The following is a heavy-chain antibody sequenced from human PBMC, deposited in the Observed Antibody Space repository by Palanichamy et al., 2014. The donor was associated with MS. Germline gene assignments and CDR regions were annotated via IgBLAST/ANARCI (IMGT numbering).Heavy chain of an antibody. V-gene: IGHV4-61*02. CDR2: ISASGST. CDR3: EKNVAGSFDN. CDR1: GGSISSGSYY. Sequence: QVQLQESGPGLVKPSQTLSLTCTVSGGSISSGSYYWSWTRQPAGKGLEWIGRISASGSTNYNPSLWSRVSISIDTSKNQFSLKLTSVTAADTAVYYCEKNVAGSFDNWGQGTLGTVSS. J-gene: IGHJ4*02. D-gene: IGHD6-19*01.